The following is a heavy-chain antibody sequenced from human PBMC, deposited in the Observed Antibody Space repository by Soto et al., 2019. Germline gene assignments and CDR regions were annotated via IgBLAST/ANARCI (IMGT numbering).Heavy chain of an antibody. D-gene: IGHD5-12*01. CDR3: ARGRGIVATINRSLLFDY. CDR1: GGSISSGGYY. Sequence: QVQLQESGPGLVKPSQTLSLTCTVSGGSISSGGYYWSWIRQHPGKGLEWIGYIDYSGSTYYNPSLKRRVTISVDTAKNQFSLKLRSVTAADTAVYYCARGRGIVATINRSLLFDYWGQGTLVTVSS. V-gene: IGHV4-31*03. CDR2: IDYSGST. J-gene: IGHJ4*02.